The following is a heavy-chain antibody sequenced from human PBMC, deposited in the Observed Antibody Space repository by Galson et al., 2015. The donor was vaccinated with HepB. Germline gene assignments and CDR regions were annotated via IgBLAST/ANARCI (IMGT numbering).Heavy chain of an antibody. J-gene: IGHJ4*02. D-gene: IGHD2-2*01. V-gene: IGHV3-15*01. Sequence: SLRLSCAASGFTFSNAWMSWVRQAPGKGLEWVGRIKSKTDGGTTDYAAPVKGRFTISRDDSKNTLYLQMNSLKTEDTAVYYCTTVAIVVVPAATFAVDYWGQGTLVTVSS. CDR1: GFTFSNAW. CDR3: TTVAIVVVPAATFAVDY. CDR2: IKSKTDGGTT.